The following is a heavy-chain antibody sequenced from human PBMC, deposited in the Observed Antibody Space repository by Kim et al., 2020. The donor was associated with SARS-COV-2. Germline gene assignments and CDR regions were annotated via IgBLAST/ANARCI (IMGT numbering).Heavy chain of an antibody. V-gene: IGHV1-69*04. CDR2: IIPILGIA. Sequence: SVKVSCKASGGTFSSYAISWVRQAPGQGLEWMGRIIPILGIANYAQKFQGRVTITADKSTSTAYMELSSLRSEDTAVYYCARGTRPVYDILTGYPYYYGMDGWGQGTTVTVSS. J-gene: IGHJ6*02. CDR3: ARGTRPVYDILTGYPYYYGMDG. D-gene: IGHD3-9*01. CDR1: GGTFSSYA.